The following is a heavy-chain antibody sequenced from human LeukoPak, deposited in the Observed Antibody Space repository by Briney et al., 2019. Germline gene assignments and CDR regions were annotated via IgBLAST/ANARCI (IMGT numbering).Heavy chain of an antibody. Sequence: SETLSLTCAVYGGSFSGYYWSWIRQPPGKGLEWIGEINHSGSTNYNPSLKSRVTISVDTSKNQFSLKLSSVTAADTAVYYCARHHGRIFRNNWFDPWGQGTLVTVSS. CDR1: GGSFSGYY. J-gene: IGHJ5*02. D-gene: IGHD2-15*01. CDR2: INHSGST. CDR3: ARHHGRIFRNNWFDP. V-gene: IGHV4-34*01.